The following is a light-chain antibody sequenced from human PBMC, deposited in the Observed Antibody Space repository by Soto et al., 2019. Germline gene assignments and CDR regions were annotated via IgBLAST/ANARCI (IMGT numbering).Light chain of an antibody. Sequence: QSVLSQPASVSGSPGQSITISCTGTSSDVGSYNLVSWYQQHPGKAPKLMIYEVSKRPSGVSNRFSGSQSGNTASLTISGLQAEDEADYYCCSYAGSSTSKVFGTGTRSP. CDR1: SSDVGSYNL. J-gene: IGLJ1*01. CDR2: EVS. CDR3: CSYAGSSTSKV. V-gene: IGLV2-23*02.